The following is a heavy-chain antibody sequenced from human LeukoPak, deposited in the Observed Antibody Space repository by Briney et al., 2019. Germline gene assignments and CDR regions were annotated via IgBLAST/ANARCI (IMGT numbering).Heavy chain of an antibody. J-gene: IGHJ3*02. D-gene: IGHD3-22*01. CDR1: GFTFSSYA. CDR2: ISGSGGST. CDR3: AKWMQYYYDSSGYLEGAFDI. V-gene: IGHV3-23*01. Sequence: GGSLRLSCAASGFTFSSYAMSWVRQAPGKGLEWVSAISGSGGSTYYADSVKGRFTISRDNSKNTLSLQMNSLRAEDTAVYYCAKWMQYYYDSSGYLEGAFDIWGQGTMVTVSS.